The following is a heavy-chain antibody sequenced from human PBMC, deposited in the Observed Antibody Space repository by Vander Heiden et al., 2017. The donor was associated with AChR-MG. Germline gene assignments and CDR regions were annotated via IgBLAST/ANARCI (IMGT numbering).Heavy chain of an antibody. CDR2: ISYDGSNK. Sequence: QVQLVESGAGVVQPGWSLRLSCAASGFPFSSYGMHWVRQAPGKGLEWVAVISYDGSNKYYADSVKGRFTISRDNSKNTLYLQMNSLRAEDTAVYYCAKEAWASDYYDSSGYFNYWGQGTLVTVSS. J-gene: IGHJ4*02. V-gene: IGHV3-30*18. CDR3: AKEAWASDYYDSSGYFNY. CDR1: GFPFSSYG. D-gene: IGHD3-22*01.